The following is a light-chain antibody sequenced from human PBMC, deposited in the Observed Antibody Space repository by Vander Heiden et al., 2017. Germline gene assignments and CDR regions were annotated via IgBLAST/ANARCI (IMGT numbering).Light chain of an antibody. CDR3: AAWDDSLNGWV. CDR2: SNN. V-gene: IGLV1-44*01. J-gene: IGLJ3*02. Sequence: QSLLTQPPSASGTPGPRSTTPCSGSSSNIGSNTVNWYQQPPGTAPKPLIYSNNQRPSGVPDRFSGSKSGTSASLAISGLQAEDEADYDCAAWDDSLNGWVFGGGTKLTVL. CDR1: SSNIGSNT.